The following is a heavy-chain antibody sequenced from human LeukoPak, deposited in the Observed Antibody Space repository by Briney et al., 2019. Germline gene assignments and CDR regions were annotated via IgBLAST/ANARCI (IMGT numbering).Heavy chain of an antibody. V-gene: IGHV3-23*01. Sequence: GGSLRLSCGASGFTFSNSAMSWVRQAPGKGLEWVSAISGSGDYTYYADSVKGRFTISRDNSRNTLYLQMNSLRAEDTAVYYCAKRGDYYYYGMDVWGHGTTVTVSS. CDR3: AKRGDYYYYGMDV. CDR2: ISGSGDYT. J-gene: IGHJ6*02. CDR1: GFTFSNSA.